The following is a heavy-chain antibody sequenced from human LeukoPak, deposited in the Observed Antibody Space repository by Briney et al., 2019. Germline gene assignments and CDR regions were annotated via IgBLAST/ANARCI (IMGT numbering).Heavy chain of an antibody. Sequence: SETLSLTRTVSGVSFTTYYWTWIRQPAGKGPEWIGRIYSSGNTNYNPSLESRVTMSIDTSKHQFSLKLTSVTAADTAVYFCARERGILRGDAFDLWGQGTMVTVSS. CDR3: ARERGILRGDAFDL. V-gene: IGHV4-4*07. CDR1: GVSFTTYY. CDR2: IYSSGNT. J-gene: IGHJ3*01. D-gene: IGHD1-26*01.